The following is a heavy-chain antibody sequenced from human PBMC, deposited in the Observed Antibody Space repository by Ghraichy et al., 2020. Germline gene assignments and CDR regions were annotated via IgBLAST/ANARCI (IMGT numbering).Heavy chain of an antibody. CDR3: ARDRTAWGYYGLDV. CDR2: TWYDGKQK. V-gene: IGHV3-33*01. Sequence: GESLNISCAASGFTFSSYAMHWDRQAPGKGLEWVAVTWYDGKQKYYADSVKGRFIISRDNSKSSLFLQMNSLRSEDTAVYYCARDRTAWGYYGLDVWGQGTTVTVSS. CDR1: GFTFSSYA. D-gene: IGHD3-16*01. J-gene: IGHJ6*02.